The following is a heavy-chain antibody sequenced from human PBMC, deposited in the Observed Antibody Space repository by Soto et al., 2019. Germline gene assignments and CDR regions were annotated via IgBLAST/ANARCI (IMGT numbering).Heavy chain of an antibody. D-gene: IGHD6-13*01. J-gene: IGHJ4*02. CDR2: ISRDSDYM. V-gene: IGHV3-21*01. CDR1: GFTFSIYS. Sequence: PGGSLRLSCAASGFTFSIYSMNWVRQAPGEGLEWVSSISRDSDYMYYADSVKGRFTISRDNAKNSLYLQMNSLRAEDTAVYYCAGSSGIATAGTSGSFDYWGQGT. CDR3: AGSSGIATAGTSGSFDY.